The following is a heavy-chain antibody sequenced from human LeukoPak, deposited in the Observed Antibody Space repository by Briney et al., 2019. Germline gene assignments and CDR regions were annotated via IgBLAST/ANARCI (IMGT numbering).Heavy chain of an antibody. D-gene: IGHD2-2*01. CDR2: MNPNSGNT. CDR1: GYTFTSYD. J-gene: IGHJ6*02. CDR3: ARYQNRYCRSTSCYRGYYYYGMDV. V-gene: IGHV1-8*01. Sequence: ASVKVSCKASGYTFTSYDINWVRQATGQGLEWMGWMNPNSGNTGYAQKFQGKVTMTRNTSISTAYMELSSLRSEDTAVYYCARYQNRYCRSTSCYRGYYYYGMDVWGQGTTVTVSS.